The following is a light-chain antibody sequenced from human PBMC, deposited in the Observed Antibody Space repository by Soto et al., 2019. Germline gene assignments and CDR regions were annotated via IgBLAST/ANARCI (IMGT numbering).Light chain of an antibody. Sequence: QSVLTQPASVSGSPGQSITISCTGTSSDIGGYNYVSWYQQHPGKAPKLMIYEVSNRPSGVSNRFSGSKSGNTASLTISGLQAEDEADYYCSSYTSSSTSVFGTGTNLTVL. CDR2: EVS. V-gene: IGLV2-14*01. J-gene: IGLJ1*01. CDR1: SSDIGGYNY. CDR3: SSYTSSSTSV.